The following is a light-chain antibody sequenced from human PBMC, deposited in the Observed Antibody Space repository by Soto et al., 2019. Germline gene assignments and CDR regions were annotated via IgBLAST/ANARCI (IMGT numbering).Light chain of an antibody. V-gene: IGLV2-14*01. CDR3: RSYITITWV. CDR2: DVT. Sequence: QSALTQPASVSGSPGQSITISCTGTSSDLGGFNYVSWYQQYPGKAPKLLIFDVTNRPSGVSSRFSGSKSGNTASLTISGLQAEDEADYYCRSYITITWVFGGGTKLTVL. J-gene: IGLJ3*02. CDR1: SSDLGGFNY.